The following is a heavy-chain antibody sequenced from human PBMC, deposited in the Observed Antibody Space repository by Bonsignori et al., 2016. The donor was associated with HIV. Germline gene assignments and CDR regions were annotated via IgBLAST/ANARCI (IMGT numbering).Heavy chain of an antibody. D-gene: IGHD3-22*01. CDR2: IYTSGST. J-gene: IGHJ2*01. V-gene: IGHV4-4*07. Sequence: SETLSLTCTVSGGSISSYYWSWIRQPAGKGLEWIGRIYTSGSTNYNPSLKSRVTMSVDTSKNQFSLKLSSVTAADTAVYYCARTLPSDSSGYYLLWYFDLWGRGTLVTVSS. CDR1: GGSISSYY. CDR3: ARTLPSDSSGYYLLWYFDL.